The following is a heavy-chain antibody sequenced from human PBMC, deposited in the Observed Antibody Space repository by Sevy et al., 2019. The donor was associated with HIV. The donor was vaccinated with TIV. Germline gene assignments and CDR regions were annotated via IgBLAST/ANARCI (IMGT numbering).Heavy chain of an antibody. CDR1: GFTFVKYS. Sequence: GGSLRLSCAASGFTFVKYSMSWLRQAPGKGLEWVSTFSFGCGRINYADSVKGRFTISRDDSKNTLYLQMNSLRAEDTATYFCAREGCTQPHDYWGQRTLVTVSS. CDR3: AREGCTQPHDY. V-gene: IGHV3-23*01. J-gene: IGHJ4*02. CDR2: FSFGCGRI.